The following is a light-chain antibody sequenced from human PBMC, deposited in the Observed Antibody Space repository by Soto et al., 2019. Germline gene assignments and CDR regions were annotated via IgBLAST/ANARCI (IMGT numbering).Light chain of an antibody. Sequence: QYALTQTASVSGSPGQSITISCTGTSSDVGSYNFVSWYQQHPDKAPKLMIYEGSKRPSGVSNRFSGSKSGNTASLTISGLQAEDEADYYCCSYAGSSNWVFGGGTKLTVL. CDR3: CSYAGSSNWV. CDR1: SSDVGSYNF. J-gene: IGLJ3*02. CDR2: EGS. V-gene: IGLV2-23*01.